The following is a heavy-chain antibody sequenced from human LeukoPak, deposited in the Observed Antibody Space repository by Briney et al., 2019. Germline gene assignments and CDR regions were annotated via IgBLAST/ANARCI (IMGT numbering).Heavy chain of an antibody. J-gene: IGHJ4*02. CDR2: IYHSGST. CDR3: ARAESGGDFDY. D-gene: IGHD2-15*01. Sequence: SETLSLTCAVSGYSISSGYYWGWIWQPPGKGLEWIGSIYHSGSTYYNPSLKSRVTISVDTSKNQFSLKLSSVTAADTAVYYCARAESGGDFDYWGQGTLVTVSS. CDR1: GYSISSGYY. V-gene: IGHV4-38-2*01.